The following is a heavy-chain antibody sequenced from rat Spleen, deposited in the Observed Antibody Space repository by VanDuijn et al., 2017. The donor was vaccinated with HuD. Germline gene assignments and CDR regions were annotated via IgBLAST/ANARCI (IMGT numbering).Heavy chain of an antibody. Sequence: EVQLVESGGGLVQPGRSLRLSCAASGFTFNNFWMTWIRQAPGKGLEWVASISNAGGSTYYLDSVKGRFTISRDDAKSTLYLQMNSLRSEDTATYYCTRKQRNYFDDWGQGVMVTVSS. D-gene: IGHD1-11*01. CDR3: TRKQRNYFDD. J-gene: IGHJ2*01. CDR2: ISNAGGST. V-gene: IGHV5-31*01. CDR1: GFTFNNFW.